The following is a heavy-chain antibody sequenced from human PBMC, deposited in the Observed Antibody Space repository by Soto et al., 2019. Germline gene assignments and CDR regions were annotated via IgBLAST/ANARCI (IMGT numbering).Heavy chain of an antibody. CDR2: MNPNSGNT. Sequence: ASVKVACKASGYTFTSYDINWVRQATGQGLEWMGWMNPNSGNTGYAQKFQGRVTMTRNTSISTAYMELSSLRSEDTAVYYCAMFYCSGGSGWAGYWGQGTLVTVSS. D-gene: IGHD2-15*01. J-gene: IGHJ4*02. CDR1: GYTFTSYD. CDR3: AMFYCSGGSGWAGY. V-gene: IGHV1-8*01.